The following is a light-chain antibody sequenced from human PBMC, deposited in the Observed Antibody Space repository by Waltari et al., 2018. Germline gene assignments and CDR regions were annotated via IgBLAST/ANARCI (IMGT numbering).Light chain of an antibody. CDR3: MQALQTPWT. CDR2: SGS. J-gene: IGKJ1*01. V-gene: IGKV2-28*01. CDR1: QSHLGRNGYNL. Sequence: DIVGTHSPLSLHVTPGEPACISCRSSQSHLGRNGYNLLDWYLQKPGQSPQLLIYSGSNRASGVPDRFSGSVSGRDVTLKISRVEAEDVEVYYCMQALQTPWTFGQGTKVEIK.